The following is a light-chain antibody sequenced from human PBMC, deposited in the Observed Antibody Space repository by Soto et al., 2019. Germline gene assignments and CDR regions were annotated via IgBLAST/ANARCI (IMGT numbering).Light chain of an antibody. CDR2: DAS. CDR1: QDIRNH. Sequence: DIQMTQSPSSLPASVGDRVTITCQASQDIRNHLNWYQQKPGKAPKLLISDASNLKTGVTSRFSGSASGTDFTFTISSLQPEDIATYFCLQYNDLPYTLGQGTKLEI. CDR3: LQYNDLPYT. J-gene: IGKJ2*01. V-gene: IGKV1-33*01.